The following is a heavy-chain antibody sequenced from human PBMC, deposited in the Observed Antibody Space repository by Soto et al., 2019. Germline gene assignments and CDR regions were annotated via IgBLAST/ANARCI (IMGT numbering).Heavy chain of an antibody. CDR1: EQTITGHY. D-gene: IGHD1-20*01. J-gene: IGHJ4*02. Sequence: QVQMVQSGPEVKKPGASVKISCKASEQTITGHYIQWVRQAPGQGLEWMGWINPKGDGKKYAQHFQGRITVTRDTSINRCYMELRALTSDDTAVYYCASVPLADTNNEYLDHWGQGTLVTVSS. V-gene: IGHV1-2*02. CDR2: INPKGDGK. CDR3: ASVPLADTNNEYLDH.